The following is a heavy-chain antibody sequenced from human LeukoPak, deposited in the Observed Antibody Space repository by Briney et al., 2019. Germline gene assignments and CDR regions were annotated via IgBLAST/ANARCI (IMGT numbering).Heavy chain of an antibody. V-gene: IGHV4-39*07. Sequence: PSETLSLTCTVSGGSISSSSYYWGWIRQPPGKGPEWIGSIYYSGSTYYNPSLKSRVTVSVDTSKNQFSLKLSSVTAADTAVYYCARRELLYYYFDYWGQGTLVTVSS. CDR3: ARRELLYYYFDY. CDR2: IYYSGST. D-gene: IGHD3-10*01. J-gene: IGHJ4*02. CDR1: GGSISSSSYY.